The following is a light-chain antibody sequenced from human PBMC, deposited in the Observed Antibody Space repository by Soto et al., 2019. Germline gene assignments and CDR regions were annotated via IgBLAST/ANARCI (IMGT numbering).Light chain of an antibody. J-gene: IGLJ1*01. CDR1: SSDVGSYNY. Sequence: QSALTPPASVSGSPGQSITISCTGTSSDVGSYNYVSWNQQDPGKATKLIFYDVSILLSGVSDRFSVSKSGNTASLTISNLQAEDEAAYYCSSYTNSGTYVFGTGTKVTVL. CDR2: DVS. V-gene: IGLV2-14*01. CDR3: SSYTNSGTYV.